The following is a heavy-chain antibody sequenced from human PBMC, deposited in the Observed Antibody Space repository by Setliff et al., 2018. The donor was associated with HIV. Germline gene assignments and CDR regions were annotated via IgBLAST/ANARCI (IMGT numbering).Heavy chain of an antibody. V-gene: IGHV4-59*03. J-gene: IGHJ4*02. CDR3: ANWNTTVDADS. D-gene: IGHD1-1*01. Sequence: SETLSLTCTVSGGSISSYYWSVFRQPPGKGLEWIGYIYYSGSSNYNPSLKSRVTISVDTSNNQFSLKLSSVTAADTAVYYCANWNTTVDADSWGQGTLVTVSS. CDR2: IYYSGSS. CDR1: GGSISSYY.